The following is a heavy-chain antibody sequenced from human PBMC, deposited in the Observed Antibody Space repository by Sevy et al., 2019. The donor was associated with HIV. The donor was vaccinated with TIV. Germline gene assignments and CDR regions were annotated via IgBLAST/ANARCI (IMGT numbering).Heavy chain of an antibody. CDR1: GFTFSSYS. V-gene: IGHV3-48*01. D-gene: IGHD6-6*01. J-gene: IGHJ6*02. CDR2: ISDSSTTI. CDR3: ARGLAALPGYYYGMDV. Sequence: GGSLRLSCVASGFTFSSYSMNWVRQAPGKGLEWVSYISDSSTTIYYGDSVKGRFTISRDNAKDSLYLQMNSLRAEDTAVYYCARGLAALPGYYYGMDVWGQGTTVTVSS.